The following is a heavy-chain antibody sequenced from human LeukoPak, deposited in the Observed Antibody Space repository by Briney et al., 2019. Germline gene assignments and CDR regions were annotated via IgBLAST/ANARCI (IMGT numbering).Heavy chain of an antibody. CDR3: AKDVPGPRGYSYGAVYY. CDR2: ISYDGSNK. V-gene: IGHV3-30*18. Sequence: GRSLRLSCAASGFTFSSYGMHWVRQAPGKGLEWVAVISYDGSNKYYADSAKGRFTISRDNSKNTLYLQMNSLRAEDTAVYYCAKDVPGPRGYSYGAVYYWGQGTLVTVSS. J-gene: IGHJ4*02. CDR1: GFTFSSYG. D-gene: IGHD5-18*01.